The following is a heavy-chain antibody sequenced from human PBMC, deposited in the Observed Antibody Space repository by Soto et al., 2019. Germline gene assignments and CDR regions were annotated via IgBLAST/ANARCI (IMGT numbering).Heavy chain of an antibody. Sequence: QVQLVQSGAEVKKPGASVKVSCKTSGYTFIGYYMHWVRQAPGQGLEWMGWMNASSGDTNYAQKLQGRGTMTIDASLSTGYMELRRRRSDDTDVYVCVRAAEGATLLGWFDPWGQGTLVTVSS. D-gene: IGHD1-26*01. J-gene: IGHJ5*02. V-gene: IGHV1-2*02. CDR2: MNASSGDT. CDR3: VRAAEGATLLGWFDP. CDR1: GYTFIGYY.